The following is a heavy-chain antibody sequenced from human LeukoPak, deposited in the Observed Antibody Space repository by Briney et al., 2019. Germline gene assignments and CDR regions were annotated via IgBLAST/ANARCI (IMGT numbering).Heavy chain of an antibody. CDR1: GFTFSSYN. J-gene: IGHJ1*01. CDR3: SRDLWVATINRFDP. Sequence: AGGSLRLSCEASGFTFSSYNMIWVRQAPGKGLEWVSYISSSSSTIYYADSVKGRFTISRDNAKNSLYLQMNSLRGEDTAVYYCSRDLWVATINRFDPWGPGT. CDR2: ISSSSSTI. V-gene: IGHV3-48*04. D-gene: IGHD5-12*01.